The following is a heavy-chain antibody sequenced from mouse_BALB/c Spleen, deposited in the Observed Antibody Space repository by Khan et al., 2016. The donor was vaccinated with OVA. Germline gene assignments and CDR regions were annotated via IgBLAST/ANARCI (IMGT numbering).Heavy chain of an antibody. D-gene: IGHD2-12*01. CDR2: IDPENGNP. V-gene: IGHV14-1*02. Sequence: VQLQQSGAELVRPGALVKLSCKASGFNIKDYYIHWVKQRPEQGLEWIGWIDPENGNPIYDPKFQGKANITADTSSNTAYLHFSSLTSEDTAVYYCARACYSPLFAYWGQGTLVTVSA. CDR1: GFNIKDYY. CDR3: ARACYSPLFAY. J-gene: IGHJ3*01.